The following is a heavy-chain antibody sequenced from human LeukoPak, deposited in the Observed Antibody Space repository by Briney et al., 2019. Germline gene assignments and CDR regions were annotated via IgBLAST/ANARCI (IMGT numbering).Heavy chain of an antibody. D-gene: IGHD6-19*01. CDR3: ALRQWLAYDY. J-gene: IGHJ4*02. Sequence: SETLSLTCTVSGGSISSGGYYWSWIRQHPGKGLEWIGYIYYSGSTYYNPSLKSRVTISVDTSKNQFSLKLSSVTAADTAVYYCALRQWLAYDYWGQGTLVTVSS. CDR2: IYYSGST. V-gene: IGHV4-31*03. CDR1: GGSISSGGYY.